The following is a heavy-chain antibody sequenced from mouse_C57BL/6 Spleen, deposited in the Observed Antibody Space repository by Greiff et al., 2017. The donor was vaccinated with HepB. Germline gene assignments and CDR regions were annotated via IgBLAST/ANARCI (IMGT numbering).Heavy chain of an antibody. CDR1: GYAFSSYW. J-gene: IGHJ3*01. Sequence: VQLQQSGAELVKPGASVKISCKASGYAFSSYWMNWVKQRPGKGLEWIGQIYPGDGDTNYNGKFKGKATLTADKSSSTAYMQLSSLTSEDSAVYFCASSTTAGSWFAYWGQGTLVTVSA. V-gene: IGHV1-80*01. CDR3: ASSTTAGSWFAY. CDR2: IYPGDGDT. D-gene: IGHD1-2*01.